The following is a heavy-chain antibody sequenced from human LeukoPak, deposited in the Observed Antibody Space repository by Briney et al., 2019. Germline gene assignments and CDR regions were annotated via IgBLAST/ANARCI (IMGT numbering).Heavy chain of an antibody. V-gene: IGHV3-20*04. CDR2: INWNGGST. J-gene: IGHJ4*02. D-gene: IGHD3-22*01. CDR3: ARAPYYYDSSGYCLDY. Sequence: GGSLRLSCAASGFTFDDYGMSWVRQAPGKGLEWVSGINWNGGSTGYADSVKGRFTISRDNAKNSLYLQMNSLRAEDTALYYCARAPYYYDSSGYCLDYWGQGTLVTVSS. CDR1: GFTFDDYG.